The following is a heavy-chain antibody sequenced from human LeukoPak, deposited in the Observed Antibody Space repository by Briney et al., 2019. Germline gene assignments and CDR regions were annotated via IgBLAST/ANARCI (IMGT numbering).Heavy chain of an antibody. D-gene: IGHD2-15*01. CDR2: IYYSGTI. CDR3: AREGSAYGMDV. V-gene: IGHV4-59*01. J-gene: IGHJ6*02. CDR1: GGSINRYF. Sequence: SETLSLACTVSGGSINRYFWTWLRQPPGKGVEWIAYIYYSGTINYNPSLTSRVTISLDTSKNQVSLNLSSVTAADTAVYYCAREGSAYGMDVWGQGTTVTVSS.